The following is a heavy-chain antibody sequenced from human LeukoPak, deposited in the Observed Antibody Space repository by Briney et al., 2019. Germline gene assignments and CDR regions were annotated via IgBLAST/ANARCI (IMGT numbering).Heavy chain of an antibody. CDR3: AEAPKYCSGGSCYSFYFDY. J-gene: IGHJ4*02. V-gene: IGHV4-34*08. D-gene: IGHD2-15*01. Sequence: GSLTLPCAASGFTFSSYGMIWVRQPPAKGLEWMGEINHSESTNYNPSLKIRVTISVDTSKNQFSLKLSSVTAADTAVYYCAEAPKYCSGGSCYSFYFDYWGREPWSPSPQ. CDR2: INHSEST. CDR1: GFTFSSYG.